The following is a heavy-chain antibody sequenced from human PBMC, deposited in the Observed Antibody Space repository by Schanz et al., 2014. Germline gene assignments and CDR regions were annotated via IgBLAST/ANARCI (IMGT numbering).Heavy chain of an antibody. Sequence: VHLLDSGGGLVQPGGSLRLSCTASGFPFSDYFMAWIRQPPGRGLDLVSYIGNGGVTIYYADSVKGRFTISRDNSKTSLYLQVNSLRAEDTALYYCTKSQGSSFDSWGQGALVTVSS. CDR3: TKSQGSSFDS. J-gene: IGHJ4*02. D-gene: IGHD6-13*01. CDR1: GFPFSDYF. CDR2: IGNGGVTI. V-gene: IGHV3-11*01.